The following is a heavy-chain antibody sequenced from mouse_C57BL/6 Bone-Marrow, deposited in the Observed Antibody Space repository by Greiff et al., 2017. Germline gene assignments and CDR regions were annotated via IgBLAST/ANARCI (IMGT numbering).Heavy chain of an antibody. V-gene: IGHV5-6*01. CDR1: GFTFSSYG. Sequence: EVQLVESGGDLVKPGGSLKLSCAASGFTFSSYGMSWVRQTPDKRLEWVATISSGGSYTYYPDSVKGRFTISRDNAKNTLYLQMSSLESEDTAMYYCARHWCFDFWGTGTTVTVSS. CDR2: ISSGGSYT. J-gene: IGHJ1*03. CDR3: ARHWCFDF.